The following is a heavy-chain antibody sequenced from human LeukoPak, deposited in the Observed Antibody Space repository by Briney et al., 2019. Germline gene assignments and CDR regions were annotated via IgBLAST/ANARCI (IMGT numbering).Heavy chain of an antibody. CDR1: GGSISSGSYY. CDR3: AREGRTYYYDSSGYYEGAFDI. D-gene: IGHD3-22*01. CDR2: IYTSGST. V-gene: IGHV4-61*02. J-gene: IGHJ3*02. Sequence: SETLSLTCTVSGGSISSGSYYWSWSRQPAGTGLEWIGRIYTSGSTNYNPSLKSRVTISVDTSKNQFSLKLSSVTAADTAVYYCAREGRTYYYDSSGYYEGAFDIWGQGTMVTVSS.